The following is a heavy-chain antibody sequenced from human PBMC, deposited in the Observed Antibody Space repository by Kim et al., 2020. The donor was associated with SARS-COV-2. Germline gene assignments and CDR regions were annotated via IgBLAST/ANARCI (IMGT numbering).Heavy chain of an antibody. CDR3: ARGRGMDG. CDR2: INQGGSEK. Sequence: GGSLRLSCAASGFIFNKNAMTWVRQAPGKGLELVANINQGGSEKYYGDSVKGRFTISRDNTKNSVYLQMNSLRAEDTAVYYCARGRGMDGCGQGTTVTVSS. J-gene: IGHJ6*02. CDR1: GFIFNKNA. V-gene: IGHV3-7*01.